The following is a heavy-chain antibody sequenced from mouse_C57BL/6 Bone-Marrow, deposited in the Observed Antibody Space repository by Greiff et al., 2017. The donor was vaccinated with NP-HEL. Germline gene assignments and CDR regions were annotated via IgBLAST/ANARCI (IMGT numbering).Heavy chain of an antibody. V-gene: IGHV1-61*01. CDR2: IYPSDSET. Sequence: QVQLQQPGAELVRPGSSVKLSCKASGYTFTSYWMDWVKQRPGQGLEWIGNIYPSDSETNYNQKFKDKATLPVDKSSSAAYMQLSSLTSEDSAVYYCARSLPGYYAMDYWGQGTSVTVSS. D-gene: IGHD4-1*01. CDR3: ARSLPGYYAMDY. CDR1: GYTFTSYW. J-gene: IGHJ4*01.